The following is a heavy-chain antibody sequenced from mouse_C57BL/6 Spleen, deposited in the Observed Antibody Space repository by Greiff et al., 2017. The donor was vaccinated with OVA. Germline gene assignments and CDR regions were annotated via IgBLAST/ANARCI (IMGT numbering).Heavy chain of an antibody. CDR2: IWSGGST. D-gene: IGHD1-1*01. CDR3: ARNKDYGSPAWFAY. CDR1: GFSLTSYG. V-gene: IGHV2-2*01. Sequence: VQVVESGPGLVQPSQSLSITCTVSGFSLTSYGVHWVRQSPGKGLEWLGVIWSGGSTDYNAAFISRLSISKDNSKSQVFFKMNSLQADDTAIYYCARNKDYGSPAWFAYWGQGTLVTVSA. J-gene: IGHJ3*01.